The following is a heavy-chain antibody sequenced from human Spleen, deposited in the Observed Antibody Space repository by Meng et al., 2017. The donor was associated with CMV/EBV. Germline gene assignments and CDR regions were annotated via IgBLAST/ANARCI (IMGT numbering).Heavy chain of an antibody. CDR2: MNPNSGNT. CDR3: ARVSEYCTTTNCYKVFDY. Sequence: ASVKVSCKASGYTFTSYDINWVRQATGPGLEWMGWMNPNSGNTGYAQKFQGRVTITRNTSISTAYMELTRLKSDDTAVYYCARVSEYCTTTNCYKVFDYWGQGTLVTVSS. V-gene: IGHV1-8*03. J-gene: IGHJ4*02. D-gene: IGHD2-2*02. CDR1: GYTFTSYD.